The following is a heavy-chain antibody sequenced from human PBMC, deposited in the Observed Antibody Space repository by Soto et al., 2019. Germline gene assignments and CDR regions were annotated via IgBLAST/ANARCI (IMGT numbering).Heavy chain of an antibody. CDR1: GGTFSSYA. Sequence: SVKVSCKASGGTFSSYAISWVRQAPGQGLEWMGGIIPIFGTANYAQKFQGRVTITADESTSTAYMELSSLRSEDTAVYYCARAGGYCISTSCPGDGMDVWGQGTTVTVSS. CDR3: ARAGGYCISTSCPGDGMDV. CDR2: IIPIFGTA. V-gene: IGHV1-69*13. D-gene: IGHD2-2*01. J-gene: IGHJ6*02.